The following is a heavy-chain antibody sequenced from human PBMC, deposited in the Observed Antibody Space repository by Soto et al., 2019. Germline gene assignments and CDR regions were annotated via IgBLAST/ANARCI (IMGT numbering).Heavy chain of an antibody. Sequence: QVQLVQSGAEVKKPGSSMKVSCKASGGTFNSYDINWVRQAPGQGLEWMGGIIPIVETPKYAQKFQGRVTITADYSTNTVYMELSSLRSEDTAMYYCARLPQPNYYDPSGFFTDNGFDPWGQGTLVTVSA. CDR1: GGTFNSYD. CDR3: ARLPQPNYYDPSGFFTDNGFDP. CDR2: IIPIVETP. D-gene: IGHD3-16*01. J-gene: IGHJ5*02. V-gene: IGHV1-69*01.